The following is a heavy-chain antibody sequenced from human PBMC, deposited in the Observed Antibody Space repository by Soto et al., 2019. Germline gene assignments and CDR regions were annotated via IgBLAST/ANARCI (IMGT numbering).Heavy chain of an antibody. V-gene: IGHV1-18*01. J-gene: IGHJ4*02. CDR2: ISVYNGNT. CDR3: ARDLTVGFDY. D-gene: IGHD7-27*01. CDR1: GFTFTSYG. Sequence: GASVKVSCKASGFTFTSYGVTWVRQAPGQGLEWMGWISVYNGNTNYAQKLQGRVTITRDTSASTAYMELSSLRSEDTAVYYCARDLTVGFDYWGQGTLVTVSS.